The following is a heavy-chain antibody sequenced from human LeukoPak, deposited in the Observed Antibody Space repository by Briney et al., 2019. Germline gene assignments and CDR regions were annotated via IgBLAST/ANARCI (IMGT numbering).Heavy chain of an antibody. D-gene: IGHD3-10*01. J-gene: IGHJ5*02. CDR3: ARGRYGSGTAWFDP. CDR1: GGSISSSNW. V-gene: IGHV4-4*02. CDR2: IFHSGST. Sequence: PSETLSLTCAVSGGSISSSNWWSWVRQPPGKGLEFIGEIFHSGSTNYNPSLKSRVTLSVDKSKNQFSLKLSSVTAADTAVYYCARGRYGSGTAWFDPWGQGTLVTVSS.